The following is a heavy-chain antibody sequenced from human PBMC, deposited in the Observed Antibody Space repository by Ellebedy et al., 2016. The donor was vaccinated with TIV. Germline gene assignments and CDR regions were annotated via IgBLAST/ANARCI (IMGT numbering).Heavy chain of an antibody. CDR3: ARDPSGYPRIGAFDI. CDR1: GFTFSSYS. CDR2: ISSSSSYI. D-gene: IGHD5-12*01. J-gene: IGHJ3*02. Sequence: GESLKISCAASGFTFSSYSMNWVRQAPGKGLEWVSSISSSSSYIYYADSVKGRFTISRDNAKNSLYLQMNSLRAEDTAVYYCARDPSGYPRIGAFDIWGQGTMVTVSS. V-gene: IGHV3-21*01.